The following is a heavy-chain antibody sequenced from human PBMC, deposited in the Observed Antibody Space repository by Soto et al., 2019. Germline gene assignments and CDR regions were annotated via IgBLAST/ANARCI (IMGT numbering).Heavy chain of an antibody. V-gene: IGHV3-21*01. D-gene: IGHD4-17*01. J-gene: IGHJ3*02. CDR2: ISSSSSYI. CDR3: ARDYGGNTDAFDI. Sequence: GGSLRLSCAASGFTFSSYSMNWVRQAPGKGLEWVSSISSSSSYIYYADSVKGRFTISRDNAKNSLYLQMNSLRAEDTAVYYCARDYGGNTDAFDIWGQGTMVTVSS. CDR1: GFTFSSYS.